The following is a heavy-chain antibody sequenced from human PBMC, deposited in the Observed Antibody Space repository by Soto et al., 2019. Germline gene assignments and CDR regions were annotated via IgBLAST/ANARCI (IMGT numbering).Heavy chain of an antibody. CDR3: ARDGYCGGDCSPSEF. CDR2: IWDDGSRK. Sequence: QVQLLESGGGVVQPGRSLRLSCAASGYTFTSFGMHWVRQAPGQGLEWLAVIWDDGSRKNYADSVKGRFTISRDNSKNTVFLQRDSLRVEDTAIYYCARDGYCGGDCSPSEFWGQGTLVTVSS. J-gene: IGHJ4*02. V-gene: IGHV3-33*01. D-gene: IGHD2-21*02. CDR1: GYTFTSFG.